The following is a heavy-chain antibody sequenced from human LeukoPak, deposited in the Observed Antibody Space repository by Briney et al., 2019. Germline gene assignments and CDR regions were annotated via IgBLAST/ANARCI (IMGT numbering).Heavy chain of an antibody. J-gene: IGHJ3*02. D-gene: IGHD1-14*01. CDR3: ARVDHTEAFET. CDR2: ITSSGNYK. V-gene: IGHV3-21*01. Sequence: PGGSLRLSCAASGFTFSTYTMNWVRQAPGKGLEWVSSITSSGNYKYYGDPVKGRFTISRDNAKNSLYLEMNSLRVEDTAVYYCARVDHTEAFETWGQGTVVTVSS. CDR1: GFTFSTYT.